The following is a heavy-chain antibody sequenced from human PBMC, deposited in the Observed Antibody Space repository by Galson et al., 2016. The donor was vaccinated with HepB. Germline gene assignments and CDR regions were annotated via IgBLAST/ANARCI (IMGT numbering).Heavy chain of an antibody. CDR1: GGSISSAAYS. J-gene: IGHJ3*02. V-gene: IGHV4-30-2*01. D-gene: IGHD1-1*01. CDR3: ARGQLRAFHI. CDR2: VYHSENA. Sequence: TLSLTCTVSGGSISSAAYSWNWMRQPPGEALAWIGYVYHSENALDNPSPKSRVTISVDRSDKLFSLSLNSVPAADTAVYYGARGQLRAFHIWGQGTTVTVSS.